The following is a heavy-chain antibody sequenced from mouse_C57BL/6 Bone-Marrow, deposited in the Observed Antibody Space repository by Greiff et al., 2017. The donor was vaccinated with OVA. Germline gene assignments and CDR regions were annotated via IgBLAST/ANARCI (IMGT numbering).Heavy chain of an antibody. D-gene: IGHD2-1*01. Sequence: VKLQQPGAELVKPGASVKMSCKASGYKFTSYWMQWVKQRPGQGLEWIGEIDPTASYTNYNQKFKGKATLTVDTSPSTAYMQLSSLTSDDSAVYYCASNYCNYHYYAMYYCGQGTSVTVSS. J-gene: IGHJ4*01. V-gene: IGHV1-50*01. CDR2: IDPTASYT. CDR3: ASNYCNYHYYAMYY. CDR1: GYKFTSYW.